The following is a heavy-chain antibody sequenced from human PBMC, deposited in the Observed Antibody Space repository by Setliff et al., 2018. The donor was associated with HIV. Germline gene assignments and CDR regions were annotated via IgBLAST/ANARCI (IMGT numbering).Heavy chain of an antibody. V-gene: IGHV1-2*02. CDR2: IDPNSDDT. J-gene: IGHJ4*01. D-gene: IGHD3-10*01. Sequence: GASVKVSCKTSGYTFTDYFIHWVRQAPGQGLEWMGWIDPNSDDTTYAQNFQGRVTMTIDTSVNTAYLELSRLRTDDTAVYYCARGALLAVFDFDHWGHGTQVTVSS. CDR1: GYTFTDYF. CDR3: ARGALLAVFDFDH.